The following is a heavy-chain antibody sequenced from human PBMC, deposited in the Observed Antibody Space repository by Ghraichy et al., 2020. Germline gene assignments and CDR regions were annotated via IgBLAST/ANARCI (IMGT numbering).Heavy chain of an antibody. CDR2: IFYSGST. J-gene: IGHJ6*02. CDR1: GGSISSSSYY. V-gene: IGHV4-39*01. D-gene: IGHD4-17*01. Sequence: SETLSLTCTVSGGSISSSSYYWGWIRQPPGKGLEWIGGIFYSGSTYYNPSLKSRVTISVDTSKNQFSLKLSSVTAADTAVYYCARIDYGDYYYYYGMDVWGQGTTVTVSS. CDR3: ARIDYGDYYYYYGMDV.